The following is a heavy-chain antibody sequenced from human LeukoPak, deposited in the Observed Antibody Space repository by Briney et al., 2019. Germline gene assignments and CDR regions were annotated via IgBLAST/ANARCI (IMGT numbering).Heavy chain of an antibody. CDR1: GFTFSSYS. CDR2: ISSSSSYI. Sequence: GGSLRLSCAASGFTFSSYSMNWVRQAPGKGLEWVSSISSSSSYIYYADSVKGRFTISRDNAKNSLYLQMNSLRAEDTAVYYCAREPKGVQLERREYFDYWGQGTLVTVSS. J-gene: IGHJ4*02. CDR3: AREPKGVQLERREYFDY. D-gene: IGHD1-1*01. V-gene: IGHV3-21*01.